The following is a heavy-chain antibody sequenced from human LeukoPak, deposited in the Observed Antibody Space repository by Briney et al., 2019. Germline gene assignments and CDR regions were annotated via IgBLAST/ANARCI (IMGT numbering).Heavy chain of an antibody. CDR2: MNPNSGNT. J-gene: IGHJ4*02. CDR1: GYTFTSYD. V-gene: IGHV1-8*01. CDR3: ARGGAVGATSDY. Sequence: ASVKVSCKASGYTFTSYDINWVRQAPGQGLEWMGWMNPNSGNTGYAQKFQGRVTMTRNTSISTAYMELSSLRSEDTAVYYCARGGAVGATSDYWGQGTLVTVSS. D-gene: IGHD1-26*01.